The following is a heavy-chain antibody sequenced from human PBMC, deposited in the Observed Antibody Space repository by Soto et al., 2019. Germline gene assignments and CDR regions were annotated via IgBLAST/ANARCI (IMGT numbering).Heavy chain of an antibody. CDR1: GYTFTSYG. V-gene: IGHV1-18*01. J-gene: IGHJ6*02. CDR2: ISAYNGNT. Sequence: GSVKASCKGSGYTFTSYGIGWVREAPGPGPEWMGWISAYNGNTNYAQKLPGRVTMTTDTSTSTAYMELRSLRSDDTAVYYCARDRIAVAGDYYYYGMDVWGQGTTVTVSS. D-gene: IGHD6-19*01. CDR3: ARDRIAVAGDYYYYGMDV.